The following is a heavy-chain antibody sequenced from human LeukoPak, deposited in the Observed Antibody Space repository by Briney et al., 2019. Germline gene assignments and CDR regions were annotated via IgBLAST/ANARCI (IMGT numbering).Heavy chain of an antibody. CDR2: INHSGST. J-gene: IGHJ4*02. CDR1: GGSFSGYY. Sequence: PSETLFLTCAVYGGSFSGYYWSWIRQPPGKGLEWIGEINHSGSTNYNPSLKSRVTISADTSKNQFSLKLSSVTAADTAVYYCARAEYSSSLDYWGQGTLVTVSS. V-gene: IGHV4-34*01. CDR3: ARAEYSSSLDY. D-gene: IGHD6-13*01.